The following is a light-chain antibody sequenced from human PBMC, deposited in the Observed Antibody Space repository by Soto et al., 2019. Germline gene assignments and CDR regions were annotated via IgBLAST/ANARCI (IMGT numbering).Light chain of an antibody. V-gene: IGKV3-20*01. CDR1: QSVSNK. J-gene: IGKJ4*01. CDR3: QQFVSSPIT. Sequence: EIVLTQSPGTLSLSPGERATLSCRASQSVSNKLAWYQQKPGQAPRLLIYGASTRATGIPDRFSGSGSGTDFTLTISRLEPEDFAVYYCQQFVSSPITFGGGTKVDIK. CDR2: GAS.